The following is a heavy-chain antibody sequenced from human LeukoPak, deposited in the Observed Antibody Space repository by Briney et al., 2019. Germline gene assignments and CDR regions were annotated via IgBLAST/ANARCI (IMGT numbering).Heavy chain of an antibody. CDR1: GYSFTSYW. V-gene: IGHV5-51*01. CDR2: IYPGDSDT. CDR3: ARHEAYYDILTGYPTLLDY. Sequence: KPGESLKISCKGSGYSFTSYWIGWVRQMPGKGLEWMGIIYPGDSDTRYSPSFQGQVTISADKSISTAYLQWSSLKASDTAMYYCARHEAYYDILTGYPTLLDYWGQGTLVTVSS. D-gene: IGHD3-9*01. J-gene: IGHJ4*02.